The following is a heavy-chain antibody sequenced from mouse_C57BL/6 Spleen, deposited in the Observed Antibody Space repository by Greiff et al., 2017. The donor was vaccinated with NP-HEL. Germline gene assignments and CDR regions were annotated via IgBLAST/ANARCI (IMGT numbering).Heavy chain of an antibody. CDR1: GYTFTSYG. J-gene: IGHJ1*03. CDR2: IYPRSGNT. CDR3: ARLRDYYGSSRGYFDV. Sequence: VQLQESGAELARPGASVKLSCKASGYTFTSYGISWVKQRTGQGLEWIGEIYPRSGNTYYNEKFKGKATLTADKSSSTAYMELRSLTSEDSAVYFCARLRDYYGSSRGYFDVWGTGTTGTVSS. D-gene: IGHD1-1*01. V-gene: IGHV1-81*01.